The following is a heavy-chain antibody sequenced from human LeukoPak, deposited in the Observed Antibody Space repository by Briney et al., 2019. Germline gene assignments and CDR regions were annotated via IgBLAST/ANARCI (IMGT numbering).Heavy chain of an antibody. Sequence: MPSETLSLTCTVSGGSISSYYWSWIRQPPGKGLEWIGYIYYSGRTDYNPSLKSRVTISVDTSEHQFSMKLKSVTAADTAVYFCARGRWLPNAFDIWGQGTMVTVFS. CDR2: IYYSGRT. CDR3: ARGRWLPNAFDI. CDR1: GGSISSYY. J-gene: IGHJ3*02. D-gene: IGHD5-24*01. V-gene: IGHV4-59*01.